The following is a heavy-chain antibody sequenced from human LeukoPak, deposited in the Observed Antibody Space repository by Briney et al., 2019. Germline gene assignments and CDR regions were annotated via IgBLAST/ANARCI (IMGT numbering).Heavy chain of an antibody. Sequence: ASVKVSCKASGYTFTTYYIHWVRQAPGQGLEWMGRINPNSGGTNYAQKFQGRVTMTRDTSISTAYMELSRLRSDDTAVYYCARETRRGPFDYWGQGTLVTVSS. CDR3: ARETRRGPFDY. CDR2: INPNSGGT. CDR1: GYTFTTYY. D-gene: IGHD3-10*01. V-gene: IGHV1-2*06. J-gene: IGHJ4*02.